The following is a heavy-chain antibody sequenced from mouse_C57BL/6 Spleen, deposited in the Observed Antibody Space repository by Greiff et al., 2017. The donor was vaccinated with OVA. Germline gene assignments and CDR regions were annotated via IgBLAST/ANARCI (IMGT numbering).Heavy chain of an antibody. CDR1: GFSLTSYG. Sequence: QVQLQQSGPGLVQPSQSLSITCTVSGFSLTSYGVHWVRQSPGKGLEWLGVIWRGGSTDYYAAFMSRLSITKDNSKSQVFFRMNSQQADDNAIYYCAKELEYAMDYWGQGTSVTVSS. V-gene: IGHV2-5*01. CDR2: IWRGGST. CDR3: AKELEYAMDY. J-gene: IGHJ4*01.